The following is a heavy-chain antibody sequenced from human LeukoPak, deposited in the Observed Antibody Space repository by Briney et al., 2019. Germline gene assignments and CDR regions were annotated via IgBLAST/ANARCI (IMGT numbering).Heavy chain of an antibody. Sequence: GGSLRLSCAASGFTFSGHNMNWVRQAPGKGLEWISFVSISSGTIYYADSVKGRFRISRDNAKNSLYLQMNSLRAEDTAVYYCARARGSSWDWWGQGTLVTVSS. D-gene: IGHD6-13*01. CDR2: VSISSGTI. CDR1: GFTFSGHN. J-gene: IGHJ4*02. CDR3: ARARGSSWDW. V-gene: IGHV3-48*04.